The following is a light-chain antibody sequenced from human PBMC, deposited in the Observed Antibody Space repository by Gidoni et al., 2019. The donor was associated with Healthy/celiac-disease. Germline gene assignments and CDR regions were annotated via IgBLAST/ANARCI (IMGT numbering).Light chain of an antibody. CDR2: GAS. CDR1: QSVSSN. Sequence: EKVMTQSPATLSVSPGESATLSCRASQSVSSNLAWYQQKPGQAPRLLIYGASTRATGVPARFSGSGSGTEFTLTISSLQSEDFAVYYCQQYNNWPPKTFGQGTKVEIK. V-gene: IGKV3-15*01. J-gene: IGKJ1*01. CDR3: QQYNNWPPKT.